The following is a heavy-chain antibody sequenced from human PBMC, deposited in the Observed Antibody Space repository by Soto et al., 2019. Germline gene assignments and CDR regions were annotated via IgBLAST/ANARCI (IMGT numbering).Heavy chain of an antibody. D-gene: IGHD3-9*01. CDR2: VYHSGST. J-gene: IGHJ6*02. Sequence: SETLSLTCAVSGGSISTSNWWSWVRQPPGKGLEWIGEVYHSGSTNYNPSFKSRVAMSVDKSKNQFSLKLNSVTAADTALYYCARELEHYDILTGYLRGGMDVWGQGTTVTVSS. CDR1: GGSISTSNW. CDR3: ARELEHYDILTGYLRGGMDV. V-gene: IGHV4-4*02.